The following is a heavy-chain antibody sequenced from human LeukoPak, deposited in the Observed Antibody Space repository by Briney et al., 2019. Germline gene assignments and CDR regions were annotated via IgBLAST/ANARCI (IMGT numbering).Heavy chain of an antibody. J-gene: IGHJ6*03. CDR3: ARGDYYYYMDV. CDR2: IYYSGST. Sequence: KPSETLSLTCTVSSGSISSYYWSWIRQPPGKGLEWIGSIYYSGSTNYNPSLKSRVTISVDTSKNQFSLKLSSVTAADTAVYYCARGDYYYYMDVWGKGTTVTVSS. CDR1: SGSISSYY. V-gene: IGHV4-59*12.